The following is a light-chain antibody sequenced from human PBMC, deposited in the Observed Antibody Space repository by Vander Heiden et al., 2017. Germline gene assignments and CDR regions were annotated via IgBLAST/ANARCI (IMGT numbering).Light chain of an antibody. CDR2: AAS. V-gene: IGKV1-9*01. CDR1: RGITKF. J-gene: IGKJ3*01. Sequence: IQLTQSPSSLPASVGDRVTITCRASRGITKFLAWYQQKPGKAPKLLIYAASTLESGVPSRFSGSGSGTDFSLTISSLQPEDFATYYCQQSYSYPYTFGPGTKVDIQ. CDR3: QQSYSYPYT.